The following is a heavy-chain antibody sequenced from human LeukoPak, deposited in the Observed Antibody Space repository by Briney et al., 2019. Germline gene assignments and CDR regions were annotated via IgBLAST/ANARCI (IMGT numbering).Heavy chain of an antibody. D-gene: IGHD1-1*01. J-gene: IGHJ4*02. CDR3: ARISRWNDWAFEG. V-gene: IGHV4-59*01. CDR2: IYHSGNS. Sequence: SETLSLTCTVSGGSMSGYYWNLVWQPPGKGLEWIGFIYHSGNSNYNPSLKSRVTISVDTSKYQFSLRLSSVTAADTAVYYCARISRWNDWAFEGWGQGTLATVSS. CDR1: GGSMSGYY.